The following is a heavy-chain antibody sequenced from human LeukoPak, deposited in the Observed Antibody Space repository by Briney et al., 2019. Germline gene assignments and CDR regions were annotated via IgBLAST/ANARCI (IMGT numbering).Heavy chain of an antibody. CDR2: ISAYNGDT. J-gene: IGHJ4*02. Sequence: ASVKVSCKASGYTFTSYGISWVRQAPGQGLQWMGWISAYNGDTNYAQKLQGRVTMTTDTSTSTAYMELRSRRSDDTAVYFCARDHDGTEDFDYWGQGTLVTVSS. D-gene: IGHD1-26*01. CDR1: GYTFTSYG. CDR3: ARDHDGTEDFDY. V-gene: IGHV1-18*01.